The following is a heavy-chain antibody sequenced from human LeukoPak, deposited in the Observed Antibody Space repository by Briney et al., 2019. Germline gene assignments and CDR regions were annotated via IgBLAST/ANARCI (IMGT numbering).Heavy chain of an antibody. D-gene: IGHD4-11*01. CDR3: ARSSYSNYPFDY. Sequence: SGTLSLTCTVSGGSISSYYWSWIRQPPGKGLEWIGYVYYSGPTNYNPSLKSRVTISIDTSKNQFSLKLSSMTAADTAVYYCARSSYSNYPFDYWGQGTLVTVSS. J-gene: IGHJ4*02. CDR1: GGSISSYY. CDR2: VYYSGPT. V-gene: IGHV4-59*01.